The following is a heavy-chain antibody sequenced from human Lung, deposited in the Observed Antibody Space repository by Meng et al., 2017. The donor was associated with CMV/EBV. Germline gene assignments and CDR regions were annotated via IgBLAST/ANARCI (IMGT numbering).Heavy chain of an antibody. CDR2: IKSKTDGGTT. Sequence: WGSLRLXCAASGFTFSDARMNWVRQAPGKGLEWVGRIKSKTDGGTTDYAASVKGRFTISRDDSKNTLSLQMNSLKTEDTAVYFCSTGGYRGGWDCWGQGTLVTVSS. D-gene: IGHD6-19*01. CDR1: GFTFSDAR. CDR3: STGGYRGGWDC. V-gene: IGHV3-15*05. J-gene: IGHJ4*02.